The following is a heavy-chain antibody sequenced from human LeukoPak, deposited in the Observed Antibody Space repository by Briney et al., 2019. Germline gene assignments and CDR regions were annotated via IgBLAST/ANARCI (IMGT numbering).Heavy chain of an antibody. CDR2: IYYSGST. CDR3: ARSYTNGWFYFDY. D-gene: IGHD6-19*01. J-gene: IGHJ4*02. CDR1: GGSISSYY. V-gene: IGHV4-59*01. Sequence: SETLSLTCTVYGGSISSYYWSWIRQPPGKGLEWIGHIYYSGSTDYNPSLKSRVTTSVDTSKNQFSLKLSSVTAADTAMYYCARSYTNGWFYFDYWGQGTLVTVSS.